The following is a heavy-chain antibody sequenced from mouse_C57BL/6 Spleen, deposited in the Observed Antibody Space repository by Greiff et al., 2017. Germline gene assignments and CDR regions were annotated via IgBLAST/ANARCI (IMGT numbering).Heavy chain of an antibody. CDR2: IYPGDGDT. CDR1: GYAFSSSW. CDR3: ANYGDDVGDYAIDY. J-gene: IGHJ4*01. V-gene: IGHV1-82*01. Sequence: QVQLKQSGPELVKPGASVKISCKASGYAFSSSWMNWVKQRPGQGLEWIGRIYPGDGDTNYNGKFKGKATLTADKSSSTAYMQLSSLTSEDSAVYFCANYGDDVGDYAIDYWGQGTSVTVSS. D-gene: IGHD2-2*01.